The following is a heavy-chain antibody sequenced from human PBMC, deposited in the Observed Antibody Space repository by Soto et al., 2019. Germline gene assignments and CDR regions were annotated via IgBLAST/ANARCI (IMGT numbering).Heavy chain of an antibody. J-gene: IGHJ5*01. V-gene: IGHV3-7*01. CDR3: VRENFWFAF. CDR2: IKQDGSET. D-gene: IGHD3-3*01. Sequence: QPGGSLRLSCGASGFTFGTYWMTWVRQAPGKGLEWVATIKQDGSETLYADSVKGRFTISRDNAKSSLYLQMNSLRIEDTAIYYCVRENFWFAFWGQGALVTVSS. CDR1: GFTFGTYW.